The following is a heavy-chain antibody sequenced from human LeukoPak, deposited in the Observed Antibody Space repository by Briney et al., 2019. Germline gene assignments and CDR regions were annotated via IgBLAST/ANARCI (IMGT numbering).Heavy chain of an antibody. V-gene: IGHV4-4*07. CDR3: ARASSTSRFLEPKDAFDI. CDR1: GGSISSYY. D-gene: IGHD3-3*01. CDR2: IYTSGST. Sequence: SETLSLTCTVSGGSISSYYWSWIRQPAGKALEWIGRIYTSGSTNYNPSLKSRVTMSVDTSKNQFSLKLSSVTAADTAVYYCARASSTSRFLEPKDAFDIWGQGTMVTVSS. J-gene: IGHJ3*02.